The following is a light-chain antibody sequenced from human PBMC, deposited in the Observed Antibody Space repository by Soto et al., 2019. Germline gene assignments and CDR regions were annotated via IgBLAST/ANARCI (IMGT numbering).Light chain of an antibody. V-gene: IGKV3-20*01. CDR3: QQYGSSIT. CDR2: GAS. J-gene: IGKJ5*01. Sequence: EIVLTPSPATLSLSPRQRATLSCRAIQSVSSSYLAWYQQKPGQAPRLLIYGASSRATGIPDRFSGSGSGTDFTLTISRLEPEDFAVYYCQQYGSSITFGQGTQLEIK. CDR1: QSVSSSY.